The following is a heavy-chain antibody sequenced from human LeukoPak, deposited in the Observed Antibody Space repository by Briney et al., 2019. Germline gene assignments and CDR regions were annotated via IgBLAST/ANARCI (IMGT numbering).Heavy chain of an antibody. V-gene: IGHV3-30*01. D-gene: IGHD4-17*01. Sequence: GGSLRLSCAASGFTFSSYAMHWVRQAPGRGLEWVAVISYDGSNKYYADSVKGRFTISRDNSKNTLYLQMNSLRAEDTAVYYCAKANHYGDYLDYWGQGTLVTVSS. CDR3: AKANHYGDYLDY. CDR2: ISYDGSNK. J-gene: IGHJ4*02. CDR1: GFTFSSYA.